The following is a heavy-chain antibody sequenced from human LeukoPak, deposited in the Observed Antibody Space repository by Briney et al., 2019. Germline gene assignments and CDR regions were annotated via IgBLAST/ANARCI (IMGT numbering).Heavy chain of an antibody. D-gene: IGHD2-2*01. CDR2: INHSEST. Sequence: ASETLSLTCAVYGGSFSGYYWSWIRQPPGKGLEWIGEINHSESTNFNPSRQSRVTISVDTSKNQFSLKLSSVTAADTAVYYCASRRLYQLRYFDYWGQGTLVTVSS. CDR1: GGSFSGYY. CDR3: ASRRLYQLRYFDY. J-gene: IGHJ4*02. V-gene: IGHV4-34*01.